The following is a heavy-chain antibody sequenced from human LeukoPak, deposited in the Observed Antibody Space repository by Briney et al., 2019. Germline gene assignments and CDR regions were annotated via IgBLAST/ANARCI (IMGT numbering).Heavy chain of an antibody. CDR3: ARVITMVRGVMVSDYFDY. CDR1: GYSFTSNW. J-gene: IGHJ4*02. Sequence: GESLKIPCKVSGYSFTSNWLGWVRQMPGKGLEWMGIIYPGDSDTKYSPSFQGQVTISADKSISTAYLQWSSLKASDTAMYYCARVITMVRGVMVSDYFDYWGQGTLVTVSS. V-gene: IGHV5-51*01. D-gene: IGHD3-10*01. CDR2: IYPGDSDT.